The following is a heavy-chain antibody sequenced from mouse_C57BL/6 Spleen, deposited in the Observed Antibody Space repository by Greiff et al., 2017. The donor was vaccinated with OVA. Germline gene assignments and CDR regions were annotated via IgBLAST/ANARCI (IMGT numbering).Heavy chain of an antibody. Sequence: EVKLMESGPGLAKPSQTLSLTCSVTGYSITSDYWNWIRKFPGNKLEYMGYISYSGSTYYNPSLKSRISITRDTTKNQYYLQLKSVTTEDTATYYCARSNWDDWYIDVWGTGTTVTVSS. V-gene: IGHV3-8*01. CDR2: ISYSGST. D-gene: IGHD4-1*01. CDR1: GYSITSDY. CDR3: ARSNWDDWYIDV. J-gene: IGHJ1*03.